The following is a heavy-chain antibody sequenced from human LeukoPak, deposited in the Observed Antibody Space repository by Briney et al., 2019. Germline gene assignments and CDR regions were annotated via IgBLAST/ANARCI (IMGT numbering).Heavy chain of an antibody. CDR2: ISYDGSNK. CDR3: ARKMNGYSSSRSYFDH. CDR1: GFTFSSYA. Sequence: GRSLRLPCAASGFTFSSYAMHWVRQAPGKGLEWVAVISYDGSNKYYADSVKGRFTISRDNSKNTLYLQMNSLRAEDTAVYYCARKMNGYSSSRSYFDHWGQGTLVTVSS. J-gene: IGHJ4*02. V-gene: IGHV3-30-3*01. D-gene: IGHD6-13*01.